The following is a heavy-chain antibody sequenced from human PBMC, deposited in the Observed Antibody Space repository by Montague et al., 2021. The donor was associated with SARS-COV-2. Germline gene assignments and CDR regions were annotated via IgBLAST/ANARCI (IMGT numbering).Heavy chain of an antibody. CDR3: TLLQEHL. J-gene: IGHJ6*01. CDR1: GFTFSSYG. V-gene: IGHV3-30*03. CDR2: ISYDGSNK. Sequence: SLRLSCPASGFTFSSYGIHWVRQAPGKGLEWVAVISYDGSNKHYADSVKGRFTISRDNSKNTLYLQMNGLHQGPIGLPPGTLLQEHLWG.